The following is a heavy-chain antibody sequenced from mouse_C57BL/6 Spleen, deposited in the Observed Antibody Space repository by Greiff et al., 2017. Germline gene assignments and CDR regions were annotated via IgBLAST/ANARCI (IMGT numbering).Heavy chain of an antibody. D-gene: IGHD3-3*01. CDR1: GFNIKDYY. J-gene: IGHJ2*01. V-gene: IGHV14-2*01. CDR2: IDPEDGET. CDR3: ARRLSDY. Sequence: EVQLQQSGAELVKPGASVKLSCTASGFNIKDYYMHWVKQRTEQGLEGIGRIDPEDGETKYAPKFPGKATITADTSSNTAYLQLSSLTSEDTAVYYCARRLSDYWGQGTTLTVSS.